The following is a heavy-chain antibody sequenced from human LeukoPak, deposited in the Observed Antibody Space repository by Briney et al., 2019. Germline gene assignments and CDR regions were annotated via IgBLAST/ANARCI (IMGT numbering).Heavy chain of an antibody. CDR1: ACSISSYY. D-gene: IGHD3-9*01. CDR3: ARVPLYDILTGASNYYYYYGMDV. Sequence: SETLSLTCTVSACSISSYYWSWIRQPPGKGLEWIGYIYYSGSTNYNPSLKSRVTISVDTSKNQFSLKLISETAADTAVYYCARVPLYDILTGASNYYYYYGMDVWGQGTTVTVSS. V-gene: IGHV4-59*01. J-gene: IGHJ6*02. CDR2: IYYSGST.